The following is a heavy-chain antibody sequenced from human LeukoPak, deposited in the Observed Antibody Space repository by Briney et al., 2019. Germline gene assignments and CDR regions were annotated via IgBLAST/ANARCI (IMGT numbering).Heavy chain of an antibody. CDR2: LDPEDDKT. D-gene: IGHD3-22*01. CDR1: GYSLTDLS. Sequence: ASVKVSCKVSGYSLTDLSMHWVRQAPGKGLEWMGGLDPEDDKTIYAQKFKGRATMTEDTSTDTAYMELSSLRSEDTAVYYCATAPRDNSGYYYYYFDYWGQGTLVSVSS. J-gene: IGHJ4*02. V-gene: IGHV1-24*01. CDR3: ATAPRDNSGYYYYYFDY.